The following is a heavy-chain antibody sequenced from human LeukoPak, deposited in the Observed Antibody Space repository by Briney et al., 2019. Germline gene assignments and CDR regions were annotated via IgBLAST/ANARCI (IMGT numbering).Heavy chain of an antibody. J-gene: IGHJ4*02. CDR3: ARSLSDYSRFDY. Sequence: ASVKVSCKASGYTFISYGFSWVRQAPGQGLEWMGWISAYNCNTNYAQKLQGRVTMTTDTSTSTAYMELRSLRSDDTAVYYCARSLSDYSRFDYWGQGTLVTVSS. CDR2: ISAYNCNT. V-gene: IGHV1-18*01. CDR1: GYTFISYG. D-gene: IGHD4-11*01.